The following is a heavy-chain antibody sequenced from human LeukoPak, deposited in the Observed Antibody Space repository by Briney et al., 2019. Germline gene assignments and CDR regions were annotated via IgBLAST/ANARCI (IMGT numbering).Heavy chain of an antibody. V-gene: IGHV1-18*01. D-gene: IGHD1-14*01. CDR2: VSSYNGDT. CDR3: AREIVGGFNPGAY. J-gene: IGHJ4*02. Sequence: GASVKVSCKASGYTFTSYGITWVRQAPGQGLEWMGWVSSYNGDTKYAQKVQGRVTVTTDTSTSTAYMELRSLSLDDTAVYYCAREIVGGFNPGAYWGQGTLVTVSS. CDR1: GYTFTSYG.